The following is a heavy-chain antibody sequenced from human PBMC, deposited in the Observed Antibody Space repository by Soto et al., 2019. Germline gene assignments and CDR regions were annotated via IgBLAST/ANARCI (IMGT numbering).Heavy chain of an antibody. CDR1: GFTFSSYG. V-gene: IGHV3-30*18. CDR2: ISYDGSNK. Sequence: QVQLVESGGGVVQPGRSLRLSCAASGFTFSSYGMHWVRQAPGKGLEWVAVISYDGSNKYYADSVKGRFTISRDNSKNXLYLQMNSLRAEDTAVYYCAKDLHGYYDSSGAFDYWGQGTLVTVSS. CDR3: AKDLHGYYDSSGAFDY. J-gene: IGHJ4*02. D-gene: IGHD3-22*01.